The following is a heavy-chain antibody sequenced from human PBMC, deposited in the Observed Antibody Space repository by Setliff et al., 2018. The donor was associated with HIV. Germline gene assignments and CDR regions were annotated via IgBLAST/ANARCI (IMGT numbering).Heavy chain of an antibody. D-gene: IGHD3-22*01. CDR3: AKDRTVVVITIFDY. V-gene: IGHV3-30*02. J-gene: IGHJ4*02. CDR1: GFTFSNYG. CDR2: IHYDGRDQ. Sequence: GGSLRLSCATSGFTFSNYGMHWVRQAPGKGLEWVTFIHYDGRDQYYADSVKGRFTISRDNSKNTLYLQMNSLRAEDTAVYYCAKDRTVVVITIFDYWGQGTLVTVSS.